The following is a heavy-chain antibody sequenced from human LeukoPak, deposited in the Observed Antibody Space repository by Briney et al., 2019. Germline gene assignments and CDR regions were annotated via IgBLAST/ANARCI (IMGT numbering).Heavy chain of an antibody. V-gene: IGHV1-18*01. CDR3: ARDLGYNWNDGIDY. CDR1: GYTFSNYG. CDR2: ISAYNGNT. J-gene: IGHJ4*02. D-gene: IGHD1-1*01. Sequence: GASVKVSCKASGYTFSNYGISWVRQAPGQGLEWMGWISAYNGNTNYAQKLQGRVTMTTDTSTSTVYMELRSLRSDDTAVYYCARDLGYNWNDGIDYWGQGTLVTVSS.